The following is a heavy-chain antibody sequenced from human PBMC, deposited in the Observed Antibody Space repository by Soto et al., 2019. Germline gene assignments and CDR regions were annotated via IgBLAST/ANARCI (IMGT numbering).Heavy chain of an antibody. Sequence: HVQLVESVGGVVQPGRSLRVSCAASGITISNYFMYWVRQAPGKGLEWVAAISYDGSNKHYTDSVKGRFTISRDNSKNTLYLKMKSRRDEDTAVYYCGAGDQYYAMGVWGQGTTVAVSS. V-gene: IGHV3-30-3*01. CDR3: GAGDQYYAMGV. D-gene: IGHD3-3*01. J-gene: IGHJ6*02. CDR1: GITISNYF. CDR2: ISYDGSNK.